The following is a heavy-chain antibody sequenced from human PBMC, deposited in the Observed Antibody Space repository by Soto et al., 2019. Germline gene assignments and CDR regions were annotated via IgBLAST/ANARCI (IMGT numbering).Heavy chain of an antibody. J-gene: IGHJ4*02. D-gene: IGHD6-19*01. V-gene: IGHV3-74*03. CDR1: ELTFSTSW. Sequence: EVQLVESGGGLVQPGGSLRLSCIASELTFSTSWMHWVRQAPGKGPVWISRINTDGSDVTYADSVKGRFAVSRDNAKNTLSLLMDSPRVMDTTVYFCATWNITVAVRGLFDFWGQGSLVTVSS. CDR2: INTDGSDV. CDR3: ATWNITVAVRGLFDF.